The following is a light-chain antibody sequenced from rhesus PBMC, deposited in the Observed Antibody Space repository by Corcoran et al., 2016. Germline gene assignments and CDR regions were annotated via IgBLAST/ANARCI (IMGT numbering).Light chain of an antibody. CDR3: QQSYGTPLT. CDR1: ENVNNY. J-gene: IGKJ4*01. CDR2: AAP. Sequence: DIQMTQSPSSLSASVGDRVTITCRASENVNNYLHWYQQKPGKAPKLLIYAAPTLQSGFPSRLSGSGSRKEYTFHISSLQPEDFATYYCQQSYGTPLTFGGGAKVEIK. V-gene: IGKV1-74*01.